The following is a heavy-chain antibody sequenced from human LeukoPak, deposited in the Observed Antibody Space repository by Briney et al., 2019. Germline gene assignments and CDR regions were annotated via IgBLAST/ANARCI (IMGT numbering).Heavy chain of an antibody. V-gene: IGHV3-48*01. CDR1: GFTFSMFS. J-gene: IGHJ4*02. CDR2: ISSSSSTI. Sequence: GGPLRLSCAASGFTFSMFSMNWVRQAPGKGLEWISYISSSSSTIHYADSVKGRFTISRDNAKESLYLQMSSLRAEDTALYFCVRDSYCGGDCYRLHDLWGQGTLVAVSS. CDR3: VRDSYCGGDCYRLHDL. D-gene: IGHD2-21*02.